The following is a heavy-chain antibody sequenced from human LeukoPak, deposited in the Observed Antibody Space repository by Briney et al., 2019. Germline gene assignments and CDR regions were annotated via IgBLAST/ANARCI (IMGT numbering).Heavy chain of an antibody. CDR2: IYYSGST. J-gene: IGHJ4*02. D-gene: IGHD7-27*01. CDR3: ARQRLGMGQNRVDY. Sequence: SETLSLTCTVSGGSISSSSYYWGWIRQPPGKGLEWIGSIYYSGSTYYNPSLKSRVTISVDTSKNQFSLKLSSVTAADTAVYYCARQRLGMGQNRVDYWGQGTLVTVSS. CDR1: GGSISSSSYY. V-gene: IGHV4-39*01.